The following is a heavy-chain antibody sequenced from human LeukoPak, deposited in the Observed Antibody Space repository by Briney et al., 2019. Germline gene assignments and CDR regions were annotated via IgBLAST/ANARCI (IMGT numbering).Heavy chain of an antibody. V-gene: IGHV4-61*02. D-gene: IGHD6-19*01. J-gene: IGHJ4*02. Sequence: KPSETLSLTCTVSGGSISSGSYYWSWIRQPAGKGLEWIGRLYTSGSTNYNPSLKSRVTISVDTSKNQFSLKLSSVTAADTAVYYCARGPKRSGWLLYYFDYWGQGTLVTVSS. CDR2: LYTSGST. CDR1: GGSISSGSYY. CDR3: ARGPKRSGWLLYYFDY.